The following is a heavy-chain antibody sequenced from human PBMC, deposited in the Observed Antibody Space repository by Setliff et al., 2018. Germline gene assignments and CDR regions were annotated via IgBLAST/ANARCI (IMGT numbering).Heavy chain of an antibody. CDR3: ARGGDAATGRKGVFEY. CDR1: GYTFARYY. V-gene: IGHV1-46*01. D-gene: IGHD6-13*01. J-gene: IGHJ4*02. CDR2: INIGGGST. Sequence: ASVKVSCKASGYTFARYYMYWVRQARGQGPEWMGIINIGGGSTTYADRFQARVTMTSDTSTTTIYMELASLTPDDTAVYYCARGGDAATGRKGVFEYWGQGTLVTVSS.